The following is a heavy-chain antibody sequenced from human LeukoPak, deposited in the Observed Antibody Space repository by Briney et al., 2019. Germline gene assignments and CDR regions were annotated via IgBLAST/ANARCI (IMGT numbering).Heavy chain of an antibody. J-gene: IGHJ4*02. Sequence: PGGSLRLSCAASGFTVSSNYMNWVRQAPGKGLEWVSVIYSGGSTYYADSVKGRFTISRDNSKNTLYLQMNSLRAEDTAVYYCARDSSSWYSAQDYWGQGTLVTVSS. D-gene: IGHD6-13*01. CDR3: ARDSSSWYSAQDY. CDR1: GFTVSSNY. V-gene: IGHV3-53*01. CDR2: IYSGGST.